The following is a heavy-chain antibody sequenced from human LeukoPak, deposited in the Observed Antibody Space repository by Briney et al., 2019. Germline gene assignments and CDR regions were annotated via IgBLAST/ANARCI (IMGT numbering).Heavy chain of an antibody. J-gene: IGHJ4*02. CDR1: GYTFISYD. Sequence: ASVKVSCKASGYTFISYDINWVRQATGQGLEWMGWMNPNSGNTGYAQKFQGRVTITRNTSISTAYMELSSLRSEDTAVYYCARGRHLEWLLWGTRGFDYWGQGTLVTVSS. CDR2: MNPNSGNT. D-gene: IGHD3-3*01. CDR3: ARGRHLEWLLWGTRGFDY. V-gene: IGHV1-8*03.